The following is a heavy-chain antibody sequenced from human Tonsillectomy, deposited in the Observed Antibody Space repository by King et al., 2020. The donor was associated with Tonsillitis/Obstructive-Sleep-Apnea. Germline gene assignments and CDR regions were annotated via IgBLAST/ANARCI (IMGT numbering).Heavy chain of an antibody. J-gene: IGHJ4*02. Sequence: VQLVESGGGLVKPGGSLRLSCAASGFTFSNAWMNWVRQAPGKGLEWVGRIKSKTDGGTTNYAAPVKGRFTISRDDSKNTLYLQMNSLKTEDTAVYYCTTNYYDSGGYYFVFYYWGEGTLVTVSS. D-gene: IGHD3-22*01. CDR1: GFTFSNAW. CDR3: TTNYYDSGGYYFVFYY. CDR2: IKSKTDGGTT. V-gene: IGHV3-15*07.